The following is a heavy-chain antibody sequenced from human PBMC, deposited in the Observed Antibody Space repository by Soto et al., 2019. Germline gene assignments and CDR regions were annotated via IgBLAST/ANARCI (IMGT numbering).Heavy chain of an antibody. V-gene: IGHV1-18*04. Sequence: QVQLVQSGTEVKKPGASVKVSCKASGYTFTSYGISWVRQAPGQGLEWLGWISTYSGNTKYAQKLQDRVTVTTDAFTNTAYIELRRLTSDDTAVYYCARDNGQWLVAEWGQGTLVTVAS. D-gene: IGHD6-19*01. CDR1: GYTFTSYG. J-gene: IGHJ4*02. CDR3: ARDNGQWLVAE. CDR2: ISTYSGNT.